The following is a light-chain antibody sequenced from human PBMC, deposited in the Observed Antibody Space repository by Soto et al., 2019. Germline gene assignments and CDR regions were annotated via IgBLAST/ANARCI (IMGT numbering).Light chain of an antibody. Sequence: QSVLTQPPSVSGAPGQRVTISCTGSSSNIEAGYDVHWYQQLPGTAPKVLIYDNNSRPSGVPGRFSGSKSGTSASLAITGLQAEDEADYYCHSYDVSLSGPVFGGGTKLTVL. CDR3: HSYDVSLSGPV. V-gene: IGLV1-40*01. CDR2: DNN. J-gene: IGLJ2*01. CDR1: SSNIEAGYD.